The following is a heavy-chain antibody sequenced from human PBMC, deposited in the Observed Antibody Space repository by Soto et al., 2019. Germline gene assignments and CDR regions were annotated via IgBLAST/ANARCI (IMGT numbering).Heavy chain of an antibody. V-gene: IGHV4-34*01. CDR2: INHSGST. J-gene: IGHJ6*04. CDR1: GGSFSGYS. CDR3: ARLGFWSGYYGMDV. D-gene: IGHD3-3*01. Sequence: WETLSLTCAVYGGSFSGYSWSWVRQPPGKGLEWIGEINHSGSTNYNPSLKSRVTISVDTSKNQFSLKLSSVTAADTAVYYCARLGFWSGYYGMDVSRKGTTVSVSS.